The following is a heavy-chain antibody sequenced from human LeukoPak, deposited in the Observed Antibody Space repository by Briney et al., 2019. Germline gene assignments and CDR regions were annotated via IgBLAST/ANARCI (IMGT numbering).Heavy chain of an antibody. J-gene: IGHJ4*02. CDR1: GGSISSYY. Sequence: SETLSLTCTVSGGSISSYYWSWIRQPPGKGLEWIGYIYYSGSTNYNPSLKSRVTISVDTSKNQFSLKLSSVTAADTAVYYCAREGGSGYYYDYWGQGTLVTVSS. D-gene: IGHD3-22*01. V-gene: IGHV4-59*01. CDR2: IYYSGST. CDR3: AREGGSGYYYDY.